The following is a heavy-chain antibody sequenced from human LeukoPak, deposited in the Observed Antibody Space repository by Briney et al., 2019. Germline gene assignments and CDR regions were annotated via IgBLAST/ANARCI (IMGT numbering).Heavy chain of an antibody. CDR3: ARDPPLVSGPVYYYYYMDV. CDR2: ISSSSSTI. J-gene: IGHJ6*03. Sequence: GGSLRLSCAASGFTFSDYYMSWIRQAPGKGLEWVSYISSSSSTIYYADSVKGRFTISRDNAKNSLYLQMNSLRAKDTAVYYCARDPPLVSGPVYYYYYMDVWGKGTTVTVSS. CDR1: GFTFSDYY. D-gene: IGHD5/OR15-5a*01. V-gene: IGHV3-11*04.